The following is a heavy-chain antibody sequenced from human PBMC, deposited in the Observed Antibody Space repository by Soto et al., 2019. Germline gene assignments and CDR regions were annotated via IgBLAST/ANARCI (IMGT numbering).Heavy chain of an antibody. CDR2: IIPIFGTA. Sequence: SVKVSCKAVGGDFSSYAISWVRQAPGQGLEWMGGIIPIFGTANYAQKFQGRVTITADESTSTAYMELSSLRSEDTAVYYCARDYVAVAGTSLDYWGQGTLVTVSS. D-gene: IGHD6-19*01. J-gene: IGHJ4*02. CDR3: ARDYVAVAGTSLDY. CDR1: GGDFSSYA. V-gene: IGHV1-69*13.